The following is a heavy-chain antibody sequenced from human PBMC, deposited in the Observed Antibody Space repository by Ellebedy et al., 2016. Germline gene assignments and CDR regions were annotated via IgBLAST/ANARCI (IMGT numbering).Heavy chain of an antibody. CDR2: IGTAGDT. Sequence: GGSLRLSCAASGFTFSSYDMHWVRQATGKGLEWVSAIGTAGDTYYPGSVKGRFTISRENAKNSLYLQMNSLRAGDTAVYYCARARSSGYSRRYYYGMDVWGQGTTVTVSS. J-gene: IGHJ6*02. V-gene: IGHV3-13*01. D-gene: IGHD6-13*01. CDR1: GFTFSSYD. CDR3: ARARSSGYSRRYYYGMDV.